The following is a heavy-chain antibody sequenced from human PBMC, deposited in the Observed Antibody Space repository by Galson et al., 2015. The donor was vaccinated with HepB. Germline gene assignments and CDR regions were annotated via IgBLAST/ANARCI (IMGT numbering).Heavy chain of an antibody. D-gene: IGHD3-22*01. J-gene: IGHJ4*02. CDR3: ARDSGTSSGYYIKLGVDY. CDR1: GFTFSSYG. CDR2: IWYDGSNK. V-gene: IGHV3-33*01. Sequence: SLRLSCAASGFTFSSYGMHWVRQAPGKGLEWVAVIWYDGSNKYYADSVKGRFTISRDNSKNTLYLQMNSLRAEDTAVYYCARDSGTSSGYYIKLGVDYWGQGTLVTVSS.